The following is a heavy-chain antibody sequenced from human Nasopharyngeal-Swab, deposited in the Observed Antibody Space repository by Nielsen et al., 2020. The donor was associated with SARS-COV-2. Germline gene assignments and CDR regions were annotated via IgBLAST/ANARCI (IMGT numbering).Heavy chain of an antibody. D-gene: IGHD5-12*01. CDR2: ISWNGRSI. CDR3: ATLVATDGYSDY. J-gene: IGHJ4*02. CDR1: GFTFDDYV. V-gene: IGHV3-9*01. Sequence: SLKISCAASGFTFDDYVMHWVRQAPGKGLEWVSEISWNGRSIAYADSVKGRFTISRDNAKNSLYLQMNSLTTEDTALDYCATLVATDGYSDYWGQGTLVIVSS.